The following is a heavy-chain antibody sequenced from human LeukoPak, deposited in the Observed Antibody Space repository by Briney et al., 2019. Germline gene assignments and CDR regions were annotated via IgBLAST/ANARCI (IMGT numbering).Heavy chain of an antibody. V-gene: IGHV3-30*03. CDR3: ARDRGAGYSSAWYYIDY. J-gene: IGHJ4*02. Sequence: PGGSLRLSCAASGFTFRSYGMHWVRQAPGKGLEWVAVISYDGNNKYYADSVKGRFTISRDNSKNTLYLQMNSLRTEDTAVYYCARDRGAGYSSAWYYIDYWGQGTLVTVSS. D-gene: IGHD6-19*01. CDR1: GFTFRSYG. CDR2: ISYDGNNK.